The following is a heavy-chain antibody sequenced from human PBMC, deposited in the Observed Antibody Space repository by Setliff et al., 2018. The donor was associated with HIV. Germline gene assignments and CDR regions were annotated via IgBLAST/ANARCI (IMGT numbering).Heavy chain of an antibody. CDR1: GVAISGSTYY. D-gene: IGHD3-9*01. V-gene: IGHV4-39*02. J-gene: IGHJ6*03. CDR3: AMTLRPFDWGYMDV. Sequence: PSETLSLTCAATGVAISGSTYYWAWIRQSPGRGLQWIGSVHYTGGSYRNPSLKSRLTISIDTSRNHFSLNLTTVTAADTAEYYCAMTLRPFDWGYMDVWGKGTTVTVSS. CDR2: VHYTGGS.